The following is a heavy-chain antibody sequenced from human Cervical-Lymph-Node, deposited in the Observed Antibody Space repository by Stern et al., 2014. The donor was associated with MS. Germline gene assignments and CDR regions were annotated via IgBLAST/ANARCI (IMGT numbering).Heavy chain of an antibody. D-gene: IGHD4-17*01. Sequence: QLQLQESGPGLVKPSQTLSLTCAVSGDSISSTSYYWTWIRQPAGKGLEWIGRIYISGTTYYTPSHKSRVTISVDTPKTQFSLKLSSVTAADTAVYYCARDDTGNFGDDLGAFDLWGQGTMVTVSS. CDR3: ARDDTGNFGDDLGAFDL. CDR2: IYISGTT. V-gene: IGHV4-61*02. J-gene: IGHJ3*01. CDR1: GDSISSTSYY.